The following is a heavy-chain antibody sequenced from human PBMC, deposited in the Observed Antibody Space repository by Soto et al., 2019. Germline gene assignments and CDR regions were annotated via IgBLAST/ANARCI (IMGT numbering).Heavy chain of an antibody. J-gene: IGHJ3*02. V-gene: IGHV4-34*01. CDR3: ARTYGSGSRGTLDI. Sequence: QVQLQQWGAGLLKSSETLSLTCAVYGGSFSGYYWSWIRQPPGKGLEWIGEINYSGSANYNPSLKSRVTISVDTPKNQLSLKLSSVTAADTAVYYCARTYGSGSRGTLDIWGQGTMVTVSS. CDR1: GGSFSGYY. D-gene: IGHD3-10*01. CDR2: INYSGSA.